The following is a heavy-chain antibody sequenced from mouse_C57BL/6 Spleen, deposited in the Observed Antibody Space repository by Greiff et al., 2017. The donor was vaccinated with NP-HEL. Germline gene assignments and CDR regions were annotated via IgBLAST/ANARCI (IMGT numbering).Heavy chain of an antibody. V-gene: IGHV1-69*01. CDR3: ARRYDYDGEYYAMVY. CDR2: IDPSDSYP. CDR1: GYTFTSYW. D-gene: IGHD2-4*01. Sequence: VQLQQPGAELVMPGASVKLSCKASGYTFTSYWMHWVKQRPGQGLEWIGEIDPSDSYPNYNQKFKGKSTLTVDKSSSTAYMQLSSLTSEDSAVYYCARRYDYDGEYYAMVYWGQGTSVTVSS. J-gene: IGHJ4*01.